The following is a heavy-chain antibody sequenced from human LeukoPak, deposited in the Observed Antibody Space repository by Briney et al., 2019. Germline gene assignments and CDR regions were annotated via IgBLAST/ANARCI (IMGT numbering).Heavy chain of an antibody. Sequence: GASVKVSCKASGYTFTSYYMHWVRQAPGQGLEWMGIINPSGGSTSYAQKFPGRVTMTRDTSTSTVYMELSSLRSEDTAVYYCARVPGYGSGSYYEYYFDYWGQGTLVTVSS. D-gene: IGHD3-10*01. J-gene: IGHJ4*02. CDR3: ARVPGYGSGSYYEYYFDY. V-gene: IGHV1-46*01. CDR2: INPSGGST. CDR1: GYTFTSYY.